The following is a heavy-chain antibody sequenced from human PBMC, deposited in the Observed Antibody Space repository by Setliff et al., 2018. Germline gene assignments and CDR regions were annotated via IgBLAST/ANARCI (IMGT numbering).Heavy chain of an antibody. V-gene: IGHV3-7*03. CDR1: GFTFRTFS. CDR3: AREGIRVYFYYYMDV. J-gene: IGHJ6*03. Sequence: GGSLRLSCAASGFTFRTFSMHWVRQTPGKGLEGVDNIRHDGGDINYADSVQGRFTISRDKNSLYLQMHSLRAEDTAVYYCAREGIRVYFYYYMDVWGKGTTVTVSS. CDR2: IRHDGGDI. D-gene: IGHD6-6*01.